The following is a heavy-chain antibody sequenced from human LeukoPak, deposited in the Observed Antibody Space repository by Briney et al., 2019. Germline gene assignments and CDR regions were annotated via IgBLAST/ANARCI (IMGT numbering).Heavy chain of an antibody. V-gene: IGHV1-8*01. CDR3: ARGGTLVRGVAILYGMDV. D-gene: IGHD3-10*01. CDR2: MNSDSGNT. J-gene: IGHJ6*02. CDR1: GYSITSYD. Sequence: GASVMVSCRASGYSITSYDINWVRQAAGQGLEWVGWMNSDSGNTGYARKFQGRVTLTRDTPINTAYMEVNSLTSEDTAVYYCARGGTLVRGVAILYGMDVWGQGTTVTVSS.